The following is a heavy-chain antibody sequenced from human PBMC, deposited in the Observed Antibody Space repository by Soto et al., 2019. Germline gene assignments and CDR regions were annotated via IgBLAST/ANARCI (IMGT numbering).Heavy chain of an antibody. CDR2: ISYDGSNK. V-gene: IGHV3-30-3*01. CDR1: GFTFSSYA. J-gene: IGHJ5*02. D-gene: IGHD6-13*01. CDR3: ARDIASVGQQLVLVYPSPGWFDP. Sequence: GGSLSLSCAASGFTFSSYAMHWVRQAPGKGLEWVAVISYDGSNKYYADSVKGRFTISRDNSKNTLYLQMNSLRAEDTAVYYCARDIASVGQQLVLVYPSPGWFDPWGQGTLVTVSS.